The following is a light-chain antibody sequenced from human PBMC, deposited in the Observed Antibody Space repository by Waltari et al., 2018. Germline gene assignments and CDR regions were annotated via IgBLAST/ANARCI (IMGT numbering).Light chain of an antibody. Sequence: IQLTQSPSSLSASVGARVTIPCRASQNLRNELNWYQQKPGKAPKLLVYAASNLESVVPYRFSGSGSWTYFTLIISSLQPENFAIYFCQQSDDSVRTFGQGTRVEI. V-gene: IGKV1-39*01. J-gene: IGKJ1*01. CDR2: AAS. CDR1: QNLRNE. CDR3: QQSDDSVRT.